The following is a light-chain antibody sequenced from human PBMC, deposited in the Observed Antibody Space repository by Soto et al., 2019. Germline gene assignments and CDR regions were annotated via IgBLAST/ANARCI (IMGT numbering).Light chain of an antibody. CDR2: AAS. CDR3: QKYNSAPRT. CDR1: QGISKY. V-gene: IGKV1-27*01. Sequence: DIQMTQSPSSLSASVGDRVTITCRASQGISKYLAWYQQRPGKSPNLLIYAASTLQSGVPFLFSGSGSGTDFTLTISSLQPEDVATYYCQKYNSAPRTFGQGTKVEI. J-gene: IGKJ1*01.